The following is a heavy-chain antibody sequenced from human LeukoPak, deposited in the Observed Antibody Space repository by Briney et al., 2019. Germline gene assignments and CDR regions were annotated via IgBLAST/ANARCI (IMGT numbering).Heavy chain of an antibody. CDR1: GFTVSSNY. J-gene: IGHJ3*02. CDR2: IYGGGST. V-gene: IGHV3-53*01. D-gene: IGHD2-21*01. Sequence: PGGSLRLSCAASGFTVSSNYMSWVRQAPGKGLEWVSVIYGGGSTDYADSVKGRFTISRDNLKNTLYLQMNSLRAEDTAVYYCARGGSGDIFDIWGQGTMVTVPS. CDR3: ARGGSGDIFDI.